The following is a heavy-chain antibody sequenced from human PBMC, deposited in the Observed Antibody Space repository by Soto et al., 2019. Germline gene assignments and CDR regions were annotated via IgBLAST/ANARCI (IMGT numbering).Heavy chain of an antibody. V-gene: IGHV3-23*01. CDR1: GFTFSSFG. Sequence: GGSLRLSCAASGFTFSSFGMNWVRQAPGKGLEWISVISDSGDTTFHADSAKGRFTISRDNSKNILYLQMDSLRAEDTAVYYCAKAARTTTLYNFDFWGQGTLVTVSS. D-gene: IGHD1-1*01. CDR2: ISDSGDTT. J-gene: IGHJ4*02. CDR3: AKAARTTTLYNFDF.